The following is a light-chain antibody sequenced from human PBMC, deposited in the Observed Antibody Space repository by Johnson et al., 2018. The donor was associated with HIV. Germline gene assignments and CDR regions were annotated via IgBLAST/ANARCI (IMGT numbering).Light chain of an antibody. CDR3: GTWDSSLSAEV. J-gene: IGLJ1*01. V-gene: IGLV1-51*01. Sequence: QSVLTQPPSMSAAPGQRVTISCSGSSSNIGNNYVSWYQQVPGAAPKLLIYENNKRPSGIPDRFSGSKSGTSATLGITGLQTGDEADYYCGTWDSSLSAEVFGTGTKVTVL. CDR2: ENN. CDR1: SSNIGNNY.